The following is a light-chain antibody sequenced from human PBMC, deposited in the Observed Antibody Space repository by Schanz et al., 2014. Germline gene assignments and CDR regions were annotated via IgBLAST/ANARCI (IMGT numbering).Light chain of an antibody. Sequence: QSVLTQPASVSGSPGQSIAISCTGTSSDIGVYKYVSWYQQHPGKAPKLMIYDVSNRASGVSHRFSGSKSGNTASLTISGLQAEDEADYYCSSYTSSTSLYVVFGGGTQLTVL. CDR1: SSDIGVYKY. CDR2: DVS. CDR3: SSYTSSTSLYVV. V-gene: IGLV2-14*01. J-gene: IGLJ2*01.